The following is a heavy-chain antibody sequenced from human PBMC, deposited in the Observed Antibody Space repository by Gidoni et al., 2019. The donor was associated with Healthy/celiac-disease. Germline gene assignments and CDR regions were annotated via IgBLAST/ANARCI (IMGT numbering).Heavy chain of an antibody. D-gene: IGHD2-2*01. J-gene: IGHJ6*02. CDR1: GGTFSSYA. V-gene: IGHV1-69*01. CDR3: ARYMGADIVVVPAYYYYGMDV. CDR2: IIPIFGTA. Sequence: QVQLVQSGAEVKKPGSSVKVSCQASGGTFSSYAISWVRQAPGQGLEWMGGIIPIFGTANYAQKFQGRVTITADESTSTAYMELSSLRSEDTAVYYCARYMGADIVVVPAYYYYGMDVWGQGTTVTVSS.